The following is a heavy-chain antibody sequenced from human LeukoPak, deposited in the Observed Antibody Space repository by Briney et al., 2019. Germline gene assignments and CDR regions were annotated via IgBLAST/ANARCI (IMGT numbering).Heavy chain of an antibody. CDR1: EFTFSSYA. V-gene: IGHV3-23*01. CDR2: ISGSGGST. CDR3: AKFARTYYYDSSGYPNFDY. D-gene: IGHD3-22*01. Sequence: GGSLRLSCAASEFTFSSYAMSWDRQAPGKGLEWVSAISGSGGSTYYADSVKGRFTISRDNSKNTLYLQMNSLRAEDTAVYYCAKFARTYYYDSSGYPNFDYWGQGTLVTVSP. J-gene: IGHJ4*02.